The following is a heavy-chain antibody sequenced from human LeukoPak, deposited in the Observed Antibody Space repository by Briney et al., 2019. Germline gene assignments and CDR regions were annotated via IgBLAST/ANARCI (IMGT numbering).Heavy chain of an antibody. D-gene: IGHD3-22*01. CDR1: GFTFSSYA. CDR2: ISSNGGST. Sequence: GGSLRLSCAASGFTFSSYAMHWVRQAPGKGLEYVSAISSNGGSTYYANSVKGRFTISRDNSKNTLHLQMSSLRAEDVAVYYCARVSSGYFDYWGQGTLVTVSS. J-gene: IGHJ4*02. CDR3: ARVSSGYFDY. V-gene: IGHV3-64*01.